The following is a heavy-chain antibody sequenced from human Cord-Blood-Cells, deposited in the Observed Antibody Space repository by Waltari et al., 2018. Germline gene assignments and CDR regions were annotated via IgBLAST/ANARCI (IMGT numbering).Heavy chain of an antibody. D-gene: IGHD3-10*01. CDR2: IYTSGGT. CDR1: GGSISSGSYY. CDR3: AGESPYGSGSYYFDY. J-gene: IGHJ4*02. Sequence: QVQLQESGPGLVKPSQTLSLTCTVPGGSISSGSYYWSWIRQPAGKGLEWIGYIYTSGGTNYNPSRRSRVTISVDTSKNQFSLKLSSVTVADTAVYYCAGESPYGSGSYYFDYWGQGTLVTVSS. V-gene: IGHV4-61*09.